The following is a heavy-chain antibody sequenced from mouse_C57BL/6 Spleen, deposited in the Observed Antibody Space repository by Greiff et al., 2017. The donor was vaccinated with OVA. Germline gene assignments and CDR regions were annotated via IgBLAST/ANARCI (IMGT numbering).Heavy chain of an antibody. V-gene: IGHV5-16*01. CDR2: INYDGSST. J-gene: IGHJ2*01. Sequence: EVQLVESEGGLAQPGSSMKLSCTASGFTFSDYYMAWVRQVPEKGLEWVANINYDGSSTYYLDSLKSRFIIARDNAKNILYLQMSSLKSEDTATYYCARDLHDGYYDYWGQGTTLTVSS. CDR1: GFTFSDYY. CDR3: ARDLHDGYYDY. D-gene: IGHD2-3*01.